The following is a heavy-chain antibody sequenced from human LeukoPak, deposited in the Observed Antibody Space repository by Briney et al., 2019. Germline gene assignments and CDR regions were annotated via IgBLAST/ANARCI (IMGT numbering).Heavy chain of an antibody. CDR2: VTPVFGTA. J-gene: IGHJ3*02. CDR3: ARNIWFGESSDAFDI. D-gene: IGHD3-10*01. CDR1: GYTFTSYG. Sequence: RASVKVSCKASGYTFTSYGISWVRQAPGQGLEWMGGVTPVFGTATYAQKFQDRVTITADKSASTAYMELNSLRSEDTAVYYCARNIWFGESSDAFDIWGQGTMVTVSS. V-gene: IGHV1-69*06.